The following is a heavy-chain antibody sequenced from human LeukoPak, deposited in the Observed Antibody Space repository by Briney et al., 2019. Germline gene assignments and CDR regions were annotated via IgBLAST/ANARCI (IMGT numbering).Heavy chain of an antibody. CDR3: VRRVDYYGSGSYFYYDY. V-gene: IGHV4-39*01. CDR2: IHYSGTT. Sequence: SETLSLTCTVAGGSISSSGYYWDWIRQPPGKGLDWIGTIHYSGTTFYKSSLESRPTMSVDTSKNQFSLKLSSVTAADTAVYYCVRRVDYYGSGSYFYYDYWGQGTLVTVSS. D-gene: IGHD3-10*01. J-gene: IGHJ4*02. CDR1: GGSISSSGYY.